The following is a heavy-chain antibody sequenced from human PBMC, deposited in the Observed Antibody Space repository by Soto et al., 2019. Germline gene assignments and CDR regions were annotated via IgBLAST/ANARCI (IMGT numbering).Heavy chain of an antibody. CDR3: ARWGTTGGLDV. J-gene: IGHJ1*01. V-gene: IGHV3-30*19. Sequence: QVQLVESGGGVVRPGTSLRLSCVGSGFTFRSYVIHWVRQAPGKGLEWVALTSYDGSNKDYGDSVKGRFTISRDNSRNTVDLKMDRLTREDTALYYCARWGTTGGLDVWGQGTLVSVSS. D-gene: IGHD3-16*01. CDR2: TSYDGSNK. CDR1: GFTFRSYV.